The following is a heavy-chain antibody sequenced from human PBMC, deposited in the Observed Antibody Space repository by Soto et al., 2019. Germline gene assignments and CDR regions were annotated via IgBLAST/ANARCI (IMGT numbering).Heavy chain of an antibody. D-gene: IGHD2-15*01. J-gene: IGHJ4*02. CDR1: GGSITSSEYY. Sequence: SETLSLTCTVSGGSITSSEYYWAWIRQPPGKGLQFVGTIYYSGSSYSNPSLKSRLSMSVDTSKNQFSLSLSSMTAADKAVYYCARGGGYDSFDFWGQGIQVTVSS. V-gene: IGHV4-39*07. CDR3: ARGGGYDSFDF. CDR2: IYYSGSS.